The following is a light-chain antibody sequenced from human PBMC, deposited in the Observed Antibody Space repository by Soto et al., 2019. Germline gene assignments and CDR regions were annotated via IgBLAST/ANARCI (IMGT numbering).Light chain of an antibody. CDR1: SSDVGRYNL. Sequence: QSALTQPASVSGSPGQSITISCTGTSSDVGRYNLVSWYQQHPGKAPKLMIYEGSKRPSGVSNRFSGSKSGNTASLTISGLQAEDEDDYYCCSYAGSSTSVVFGGGTKLTVL. CDR2: EGS. J-gene: IGLJ2*01. CDR3: CSYAGSSTSVV. V-gene: IGLV2-23*01.